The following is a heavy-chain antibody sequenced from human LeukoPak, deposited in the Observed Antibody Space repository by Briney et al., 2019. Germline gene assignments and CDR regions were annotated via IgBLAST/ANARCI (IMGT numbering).Heavy chain of an antibody. J-gene: IGHJ3*02. CDR1: GGSISSHY. CDR3: ARTTSGGLDI. CDR2: IYYSGST. Sequence: KPSETLSLTCTVSGGSISSHYWSWLRQPPGKGLEWIGYIYYSGSTNYNPSLKSRVTISVDTSKNQFSLKLSSVTAADTAVYYCARTTSGGLDIWGQGTMVTVPS. D-gene: IGHD3-16*01. V-gene: IGHV4-59*11.